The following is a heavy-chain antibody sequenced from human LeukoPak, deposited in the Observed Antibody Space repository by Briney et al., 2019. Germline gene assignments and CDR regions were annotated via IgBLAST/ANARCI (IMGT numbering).Heavy chain of an antibody. CDR2: ISSSGSTI. Sequence: PGGSLRLSCAASGFTFSDYYMSWIRQAPGKGLEWVSYISSSGSTIYYADSVKGRFTTSRDNSKNTLYLQMNSLRAEDTAVYYCAKRIVPTRVFDYWGQGTLVTVSS. CDR1: GFTFSDYY. J-gene: IGHJ4*02. CDR3: AKRIVPTRVFDY. V-gene: IGHV3-11*01. D-gene: IGHD5-12*01.